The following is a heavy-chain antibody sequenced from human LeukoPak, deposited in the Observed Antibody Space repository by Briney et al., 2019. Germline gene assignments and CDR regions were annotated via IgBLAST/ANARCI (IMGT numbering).Heavy chain of an antibody. D-gene: IGHD6-19*01. Sequence: GGSLRLSCAASGFTFSSYSMNWVRQAPGKGLEWVSSISSSSSYIYYADSMKGRFTISRDNAKNSLYLQMNSLRAEDTAVYYCAREVSSGSFDYWGQGTLVTVSS. J-gene: IGHJ4*02. CDR2: ISSSSSYI. CDR1: GFTFSSYS. CDR3: AREVSSGSFDY. V-gene: IGHV3-21*01.